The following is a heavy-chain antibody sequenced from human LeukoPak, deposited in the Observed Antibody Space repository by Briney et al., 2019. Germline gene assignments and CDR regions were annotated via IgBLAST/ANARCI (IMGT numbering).Heavy chain of an antibody. CDR2: INPNSGGT. CDR3: ARGTYYYDSSGPSR. D-gene: IGHD3-22*01. J-gene: IGHJ4*02. V-gene: IGHV1-2*02. Sequence: ASVTVSCKASGYTFTGYYMHWVRQAPGQGLEWMGWINPNSGGTNYAQKFQGRVTMTRDTSISTAYMELSRLRSDDTAVYYCARGTYYYDSSGPSRWGQGTLVTVSS. CDR1: GYTFTGYY.